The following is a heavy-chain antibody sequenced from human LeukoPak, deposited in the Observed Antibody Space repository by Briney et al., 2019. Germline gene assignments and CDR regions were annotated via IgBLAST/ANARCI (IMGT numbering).Heavy chain of an antibody. J-gene: IGHJ4*02. D-gene: IGHD3-9*01. CDR2: ISAYNGNT. CDR1: GYTFTSYG. Sequence: GASVKVSCKASGYTFTSYGISWVRQAPGQGLEWMGWISAYNGNTNYAQKLQGRVTMTTDTSTSTAYMELRSLRSDDTAVYYCARDLSGITYYDILTGYGPFDYWGQGTLVTASS. CDR3: ARDLSGITYYDILTGYGPFDY. V-gene: IGHV1-18*01.